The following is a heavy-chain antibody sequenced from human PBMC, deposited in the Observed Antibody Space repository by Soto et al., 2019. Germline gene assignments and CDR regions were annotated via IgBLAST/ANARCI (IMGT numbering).Heavy chain of an antibody. CDR3: ARIQRISMIVVSKPYFDY. CDR1: GFSLSNPRMG. CDR2: IFSNDEK. Sequence: SGPTLVNPTETLTLTCTVSGFSLSNPRMGVSWIRQPPGKALEWLAHIFSNDEKSYSASLKSRLTISRDTSKSQVVLTMTNMDPVDTATYYCARIQRISMIVVSKPYFDYWGQGALVTVSS. J-gene: IGHJ4*02. V-gene: IGHV2-26*01. D-gene: IGHD3-22*01.